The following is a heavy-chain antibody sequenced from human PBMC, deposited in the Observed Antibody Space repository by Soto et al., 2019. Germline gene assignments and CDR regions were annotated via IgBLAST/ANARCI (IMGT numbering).Heavy chain of an antibody. J-gene: IGHJ4*02. Sequence: GGSLRLSCAASGFTFSSYWMHWVRQAPGKGLVWVSRINGDGSSRTYADSVKGRFTISRDNAKNTLYLQMNSLRAEDTAVYYCARVGTYSTSWYTVYYFDFWGQGTLVTVSS. CDR2: INGDGSSR. CDR1: GFTFSSYW. D-gene: IGHD6-13*01. CDR3: ARVGTYSTSWYTVYYFDF. V-gene: IGHV3-74*01.